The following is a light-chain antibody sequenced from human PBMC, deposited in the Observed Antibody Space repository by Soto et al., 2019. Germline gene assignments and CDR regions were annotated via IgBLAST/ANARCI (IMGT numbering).Light chain of an antibody. V-gene: IGKV1-5*01. CDR3: QQYNSYSRT. CDR1: RSISDW. CDR2: DAS. Sequence: DIHVTQSPSTLSPSVRDRVTITCLASRSISDWLAWYQQKPGKAPKLLIYDASSLESGVPSRFSGSGSGAEFTLTISSLQPDDFATYYCQQYNSYSRTFGQGTKVDI. J-gene: IGKJ1*01.